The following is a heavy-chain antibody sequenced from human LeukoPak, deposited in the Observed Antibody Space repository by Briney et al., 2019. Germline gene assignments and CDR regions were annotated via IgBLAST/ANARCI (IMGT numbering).Heavy chain of an antibody. J-gene: IGHJ4*02. CDR1: GYTFTSYY. CDR2: INPSGGST. D-gene: IGHD3-3*01. V-gene: IGHV1-46*01. CDR3: ARDDLYDFWSGYLLDY. Sequence: GASVKVSCKASGYTFTSYYMHWVRQAPGQGLECMGIINPSGGSTSYAQKFQGRVTMTRDMSTSTVYMELSSLRSEDTAVYYCARDDLYDFWSGYLLDYWGQGTLVTVSS.